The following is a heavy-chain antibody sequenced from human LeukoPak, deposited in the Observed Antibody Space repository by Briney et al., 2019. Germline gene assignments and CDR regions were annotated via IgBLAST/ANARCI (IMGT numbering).Heavy chain of an antibody. CDR3: ARVEGRNYYGSGSYYITDY. Sequence: PGGSLRLSCAASGFTFSSYEMNWVRQAPGKGLEWVSSISSSSSYIYYADSVKGRFTISRDNAKNSLYLQMNSLRAEDTAVYYCARVEGRNYYGSGSYYITDYWGQGTLVTVSS. V-gene: IGHV3-21*01. CDR2: ISSSSSYI. CDR1: GFTFSSYE. D-gene: IGHD3-10*01. J-gene: IGHJ4*02.